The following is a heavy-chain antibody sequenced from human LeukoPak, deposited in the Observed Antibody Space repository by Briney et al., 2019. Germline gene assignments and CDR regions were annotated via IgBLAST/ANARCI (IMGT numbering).Heavy chain of an antibody. CDR1: GFTFTPYS. CDR2: ISTTTNTI. CDR3: ARGFQGYFDY. J-gene: IGHJ4*02. V-gene: IGHV3-48*01. Sequence: GGSLRLSCAASGFTFTPYSMNWVRQAPGKGLEWVPYISTTTNTIYYADSVKGRFTISRDNAKNSLYLQLNSLRAEDTAVYYCARGFQGYFDYWGQGTLVTVSS.